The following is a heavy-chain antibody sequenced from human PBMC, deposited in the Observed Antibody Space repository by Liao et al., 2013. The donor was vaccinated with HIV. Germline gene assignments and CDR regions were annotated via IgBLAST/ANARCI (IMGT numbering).Heavy chain of an antibody. Sequence: QVQLQESGPGLVKPSETLSLTCTVSGGSISSYYWSWIRQPAGKGLEWIGYMYYSGSTNYNPSLKSRVTISVDTSKNQFSLKVSSVTAADTAVYYCARARAEIWFGGDTSRYYYYDMDVWGKGTTVTVSS. CDR3: ARARAEIWFGGDTSRYYYYDMDV. D-gene: IGHD3-10*01. CDR1: GGSISSYY. V-gene: IGHV4-59*01. J-gene: IGHJ6*03. CDR2: MYYSGST.